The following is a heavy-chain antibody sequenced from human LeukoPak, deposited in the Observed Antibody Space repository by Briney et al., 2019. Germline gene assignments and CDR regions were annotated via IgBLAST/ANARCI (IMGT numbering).Heavy chain of an antibody. Sequence: ASVKVSCKASGYTFTSYYMHWVRQAPGQGLEWMGIINPSGGSTSYAQKFQDRVTMTRDTSTSTVYMELSSLRSEGTAVYYCARGGLLWFGELSWFDPWGQGTLVTVSS. D-gene: IGHD3-10*01. CDR3: ARGGLLWFGELSWFDP. CDR2: INPSGGST. V-gene: IGHV1-46*01. CDR1: GYTFTSYY. J-gene: IGHJ5*02.